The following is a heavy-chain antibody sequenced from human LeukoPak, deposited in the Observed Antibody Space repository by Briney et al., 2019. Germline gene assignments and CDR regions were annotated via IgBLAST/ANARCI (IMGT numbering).Heavy chain of an antibody. J-gene: IGHJ4*02. D-gene: IGHD6-6*01. CDR3: ARDLVGSSLEFDY. CDR2: INPNSGGT. V-gene: IGHV1-2*02. Sequence: ASVTVSCKASGYTFTGYYMHWVRQAPGQGLEWMGWINPNSGGTNYAQKFQGRVTMTRDTSISTAYMELSRLRSDDTAVYYCARDLVGSSLEFDYWGQGTLVTVSS. CDR1: GYTFTGYY.